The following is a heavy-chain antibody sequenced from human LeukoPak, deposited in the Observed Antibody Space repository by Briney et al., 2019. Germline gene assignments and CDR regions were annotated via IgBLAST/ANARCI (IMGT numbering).Heavy chain of an antibody. CDR3: AKPLKTYYDRQGLYYMDV. CDR1: GFTFSSYA. Sequence: QTGGSLRLSCAASGFTFSSYAMHWVRQAPGKGLEWVAVISYDGSNKYYADSVKGRFTISRDNSKNTLYLQMNSLRAEDTAVYYCAKPLKTYYDRQGLYYMDVWGKGTTVTVSS. V-gene: IGHV3-30-3*02. D-gene: IGHD3-3*01. CDR2: ISYDGSNK. J-gene: IGHJ6*03.